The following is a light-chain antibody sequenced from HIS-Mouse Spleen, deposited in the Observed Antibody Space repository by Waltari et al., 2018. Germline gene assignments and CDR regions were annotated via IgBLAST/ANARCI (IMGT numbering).Light chain of an antibody. CDR3: LLSYSGARGV. CDR2: DTS. J-gene: IGLJ2*01. CDR1: TGAVTSGHY. V-gene: IGLV7-46*01. Sequence: QAVVTQEPSLTVSPGGTVTPTCVSSTGAVTSGHYPYWFQQKPGQAPRTLIYDTSNKHSWTPARFSGSLLGGKAALTLSGAQPEDEAEYYCLLSYSGARGVFGGGTKLTVL.